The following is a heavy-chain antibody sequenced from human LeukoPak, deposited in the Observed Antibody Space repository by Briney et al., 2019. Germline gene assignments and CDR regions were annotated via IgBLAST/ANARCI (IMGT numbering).Heavy chain of an antibody. CDR1: GDSLTSHF. D-gene: IGHD5-24*01. CDR2: VFHSGTT. Sequence: SETLSPTCNVSGDSLTSHFWSWIRQTPGKGLEWIGYVFHSGTTNHSPSLKSRVTIPLDTSKKQFYLRLASVTAADTAVYYCARRMATVTDAFDIWGRGTMVSVSS. V-gene: IGHV4-59*08. CDR3: ARRMATVTDAFDI. J-gene: IGHJ3*02.